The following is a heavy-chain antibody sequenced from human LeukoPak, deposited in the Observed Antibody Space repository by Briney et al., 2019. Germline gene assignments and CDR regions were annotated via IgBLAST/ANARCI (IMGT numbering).Heavy chain of an antibody. J-gene: IGHJ4*02. CDR2: IYPGDSDT. CDR3: ARLAPVSPVFSGETIGDY. D-gene: IGHD6-19*01. CDR1: GYSFTSYW. Sequence: GESLKISCKGSGYSFTSYWIGWVRQMPGKGLEWMGIIYPGDSDTRYSPSFQGQVTISADKSISTAYLQWSSLKASDTAMYYCARLAPVSPVFSGETIGDYWGQGTLVTVSS. V-gene: IGHV5-51*01.